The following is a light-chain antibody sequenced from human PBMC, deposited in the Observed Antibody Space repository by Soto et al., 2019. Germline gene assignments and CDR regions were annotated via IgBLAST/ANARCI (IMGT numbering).Light chain of an antibody. CDR1: DSDVGGYNY. V-gene: IGLV2-14*01. J-gene: IGLJ2*01. CDR3: SSFTSSTTPHVV. CDR2: GVS. Sequence: QSVLTQPASVSGSPGQSITISCTGTDSDVGGYNYVSWYQQHPGKAPKLMIYGVSNRPSGVSNRFSGSKSGNTASLTISGLQADDEANYYCSSFTSSTTPHVVFGGGTKVTVL.